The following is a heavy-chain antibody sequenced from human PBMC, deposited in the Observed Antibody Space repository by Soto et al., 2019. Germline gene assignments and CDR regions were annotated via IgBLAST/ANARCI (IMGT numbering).Heavy chain of an antibody. CDR1: GGSFSHYY. CDR3: ARTYSAGWYRGSGWFDP. CDR2: INHSGRT. D-gene: IGHD6-19*01. Sequence: SETLSLTCAIYGGSFSHYYWSWIRQPPGKGLEWIGEINHSGRTNHNPSLKSRVSISVDTSKSQFSLKLTSVTAADTAVYYCARTYSAGWYRGSGWFDPWGQGTLGT. J-gene: IGHJ5*02. V-gene: IGHV4-34*01.